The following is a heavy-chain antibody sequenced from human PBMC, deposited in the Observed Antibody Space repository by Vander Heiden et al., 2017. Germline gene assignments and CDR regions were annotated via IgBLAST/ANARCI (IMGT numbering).Heavy chain of an antibody. CDR2: SNSDESIS. J-gene: IGHJ4*02. CDR1: GFTFSSYW. CDR3: ARDSNWAGVAGD. D-gene: IGHD3-16*01. V-gene: IGHV3-74*01. Sequence: EVQLVESGGGLVQPGGSLRLSCAASGFTFSSYWMHWVRQAPGKGLVWVSRSNSDESISNYADSVKARFIISRDNAMNTLYLQMNSLRADDTAVYYCARDSNWAGVAGDWGQGTLVTVSS.